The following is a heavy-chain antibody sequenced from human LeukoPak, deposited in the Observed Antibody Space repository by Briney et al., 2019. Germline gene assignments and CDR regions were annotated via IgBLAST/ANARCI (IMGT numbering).Heavy chain of an antibody. Sequence: GASVKVSCKVSGYTLTELSMHWVRQAPGKGLEWMGGFDPEDGETIYAQKFQGRVTMTEDTSTDTAYMELSSLRSDDTAVYYCARGWSRRSPGRAFDIWGQGTMVTVSS. J-gene: IGHJ3*02. CDR2: FDPEDGET. V-gene: IGHV1-24*01. CDR3: ARGWSRRSPGRAFDI. CDR1: GYTLTELS.